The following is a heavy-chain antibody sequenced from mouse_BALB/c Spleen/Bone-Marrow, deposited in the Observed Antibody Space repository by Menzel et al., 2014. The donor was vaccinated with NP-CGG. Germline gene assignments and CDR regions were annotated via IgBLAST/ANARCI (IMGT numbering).Heavy chain of an antibody. D-gene: IGHD1-1*01. CDR1: GFDFSRYW. CDR2: INPDSRTI. V-gene: IGHV4-1*02. Sequence: EVQRVESGGGLVQPGGSLKLSCAASGFDFSRYWMSWVRQAPGKGLEWIGEINPDSRTINYSPSLKDKFIISRDNAKNTLYLRLNKVRSEGTALYYCARPDYYGYLNYWGQGTTLTVSS. CDR3: ARPDYYGYLNY. J-gene: IGHJ2*01.